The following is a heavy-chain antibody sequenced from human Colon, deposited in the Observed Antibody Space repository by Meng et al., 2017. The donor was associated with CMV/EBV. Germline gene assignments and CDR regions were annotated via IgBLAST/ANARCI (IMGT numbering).Heavy chain of an antibody. D-gene: IGHD6-19*01. CDR1: GYTLPNYE. V-gene: IGHV1-8*01. CDR3: ARGPRSGWADF. CDR2: MNPDSGIK. J-gene: IGHJ4*02. Sequence: CRASGYTLPNYEINWVRLAAGQGLEWMGWMNPDSGIKVYAQRFQGRVIMTSNSVTGTVYMEVSSLTSEDMGVYYCARGPRSGWADFWGQGTLVTVSS.